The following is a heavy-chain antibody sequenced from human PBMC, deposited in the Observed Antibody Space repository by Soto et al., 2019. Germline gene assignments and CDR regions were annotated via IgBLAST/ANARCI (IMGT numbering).Heavy chain of an antibody. CDR2: IYYSGST. J-gene: IGHJ5*02. D-gene: IGHD3-22*01. Sequence: SETLSLTCTVSGGSISSSSYYWGWIRQPPGKGLEWIGSIYYSGSTYYNPSLKSRVTISVDTSKNQFSLKLSSVTAADTAVYYCKVQDYYDSSGYYYGDLNANNWFDPWGQGTLVTVSS. CDR3: KVQDYYDSSGYYYGDLNANNWFDP. V-gene: IGHV4-39*01. CDR1: GGSISSSSYY.